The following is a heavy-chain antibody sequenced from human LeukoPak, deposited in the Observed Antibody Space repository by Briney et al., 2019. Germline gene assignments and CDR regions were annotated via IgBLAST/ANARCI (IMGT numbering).Heavy chain of an antibody. D-gene: IGHD3-22*01. CDR3: ARGPYYYDSSGYWNWFDP. J-gene: IGHJ5*02. CDR2: IKQDGSEK. CDR1: GFTFSSYW. Sequence: QPGGSLRLSCAASGFTFSSYWMSWVRQAPGKGLEWVANIKQDGSEKYYADSVKGRFTISRDNAKNSLYLQMNSLRAEDTAVYYCARGPYYYDSSGYWNWFDPWGQGTLVTVSS. V-gene: IGHV3-7*01.